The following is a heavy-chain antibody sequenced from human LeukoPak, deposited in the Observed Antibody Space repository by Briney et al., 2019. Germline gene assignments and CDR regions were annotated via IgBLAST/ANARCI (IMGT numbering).Heavy chain of an antibody. J-gene: IGHJ4*02. CDR1: GYSFTSYW. CDR3: ASLVDERPDYDFWSGYFDY. V-gene: IGHV5-51*01. CDR2: IYPGDSDT. Sequence: GESRKISCKGSGYSFTSYWIGWVRQMPGKGLEWMGIIYPGDSDTRYSPSFQGQVTISADKSIITACLQWSSLKAADTAMYCWASLVDERPDYDFWSGYFDYWGQGTLVTVSS. D-gene: IGHD3-3*01.